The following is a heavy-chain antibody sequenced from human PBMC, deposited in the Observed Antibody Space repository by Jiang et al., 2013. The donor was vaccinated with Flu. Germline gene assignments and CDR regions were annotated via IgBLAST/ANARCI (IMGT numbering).Heavy chain of an antibody. Sequence: RLSCAASGFTFSSYAMSWVRQVPGKGLEWVSGISGSGGSTYDADFVKGRFTISRDNSKNTLYLQMNSLRAEDTAVYYCAKDPGAVTAGGNYYYDYGMDVWGQGTTVTVSS. J-gene: IGHJ6*02. D-gene: IGHD6-13*01. CDR1: GFTFSSYA. V-gene: IGHV3-23*01. CDR3: AKDPGAVTAGGNYYYDYGMDV. CDR2: ISGSGGST.